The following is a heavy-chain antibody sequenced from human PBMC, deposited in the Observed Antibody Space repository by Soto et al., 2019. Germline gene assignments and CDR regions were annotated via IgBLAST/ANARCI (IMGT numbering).Heavy chain of an antibody. J-gene: IGHJ6*02. V-gene: IGHV5-51*01. CDR2: IYPGDSDT. CDR1: GYSFISYW. D-gene: IGHD1-26*01. Sequence: GEPPKISCQCSGYSFISYWIGWVRQMTGKGLEWMGIIYPGDSDTRYSLSFQGQVTISADKSISTAYLQWSSLKASDTAMYYCARHEVGRYYYYGMDVWGQGTTVTVSS. CDR3: ARHEVGRYYYYGMDV.